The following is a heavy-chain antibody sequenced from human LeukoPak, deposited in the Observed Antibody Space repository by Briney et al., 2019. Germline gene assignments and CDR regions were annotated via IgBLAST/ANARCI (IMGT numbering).Heavy chain of an antibody. Sequence: SETLSLTCTVSGGSISSYYWSWIRQPPGKGLEWIGEIYHSGSTNYNPSLKSRVTISVDKSKNQFSLKLSSVTAADTAVYYCARGVGAHDAFDIWGQGTMVTVSS. CDR2: IYHSGST. CDR3: ARGVGAHDAFDI. CDR1: GGSISSYY. V-gene: IGHV4-59*12. J-gene: IGHJ3*02. D-gene: IGHD1-26*01.